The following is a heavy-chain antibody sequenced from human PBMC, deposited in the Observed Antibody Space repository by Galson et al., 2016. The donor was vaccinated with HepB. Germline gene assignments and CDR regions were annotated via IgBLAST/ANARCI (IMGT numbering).Heavy chain of an antibody. Sequence: SLRLSCAASGFTFSSYAMSWVRQAPGKGLEWVSVIGGSGGSTYYADSVKGRFTISRDDSKNTLYLQMNSLRAEDAAVYYCARSGGEGVNYRGQGTPVTVSS. CDR1: GFTFSSYA. J-gene: IGHJ4*02. V-gene: IGHV3-23*01. CDR2: IGGSGGST. CDR3: ARSGGEGVNY. D-gene: IGHD3-10*01.